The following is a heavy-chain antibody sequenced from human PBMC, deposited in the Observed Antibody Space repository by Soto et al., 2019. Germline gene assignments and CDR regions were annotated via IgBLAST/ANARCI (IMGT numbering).Heavy chain of an antibody. V-gene: IGHV3-74*01. D-gene: IGHD3-16*01. CDR2: IKTDGSTT. J-gene: IGHJ4*02. CDR3: ARDYVSGSSDS. Sequence: EVQLVESGGGLVQPGGSLRLSCAASGFTFSSHWMHWVRQAPGKGLMWVSHIKTDGSTTNYADSVKGRFIISRDNTMNTLYLQMNSLRAEDTAVYYCARDYVSGSSDSWGPGTLVTVSS. CDR1: GFTFSSHW.